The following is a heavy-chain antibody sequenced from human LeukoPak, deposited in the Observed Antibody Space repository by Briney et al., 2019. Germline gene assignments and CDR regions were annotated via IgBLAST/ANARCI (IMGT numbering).Heavy chain of an antibody. J-gene: IGHJ4*02. CDR3: ARDIGHYDLLTGYYSLSDY. CDR2: INPSSGRA. CDR1: GYTFTGYY. D-gene: IGHD3-9*01. V-gene: IGHV1-46*04. Sequence: ASVKVSCKASGYTFTGYYMHWVRQAPGQRLEWMGLINPSSGRASYAQKLQGRVIMTRDTSTSTVYLELSSLKSEDTAVYYCARDIGHYDLLTGYYSLSDYWGQGTLVTVSS.